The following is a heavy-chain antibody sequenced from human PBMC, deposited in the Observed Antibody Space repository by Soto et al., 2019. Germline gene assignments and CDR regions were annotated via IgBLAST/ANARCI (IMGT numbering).Heavy chain of an antibody. CDR1: GYTFTSYA. D-gene: IGHD2-2*01. CDR3: AREGLVLVPTTVNSDYYYYAMDV. Sequence: ASVKVSCKASGYTFTSYAIHWVRQAPGQRLEWMGWINAGNGNTKYSQKFQGRVTITADESTNTAYMELSSLRSEDTAVYYCAREGLVLVPTTVNSDYYYYAMDVWGQGTTVTVSS. J-gene: IGHJ6*02. CDR2: INAGNGNT. V-gene: IGHV1-3*01.